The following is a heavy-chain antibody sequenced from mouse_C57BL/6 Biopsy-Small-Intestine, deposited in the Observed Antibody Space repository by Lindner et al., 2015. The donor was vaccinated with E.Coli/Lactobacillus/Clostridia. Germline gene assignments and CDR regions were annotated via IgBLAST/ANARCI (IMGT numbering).Heavy chain of an antibody. Sequence: VQLQESGAELVKPGASVKISCKASGYAFSTYWMNWVKQRPGKGLEWIGQIYPGDGDTNYDGKFEGKATLTADKSSSTAYMQLSSLTSEDSAVYFCTRRPRNYYFDFWGQGTTLTVSS. D-gene: IGHD2-1*01. CDR2: IYPGDGDT. V-gene: IGHV1-80*01. CDR3: TRRPRNYYFDF. CDR1: GYAFSTYW. J-gene: IGHJ2*01.